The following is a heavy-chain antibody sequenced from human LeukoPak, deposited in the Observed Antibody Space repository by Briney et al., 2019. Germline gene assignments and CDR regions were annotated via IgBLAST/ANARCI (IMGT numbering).Heavy chain of an antibody. Sequence: PSETLSLTCTVSGGSISSGGYYWSWIRQHPGKGLEWIGYIYYSGSTCYNPSLKSRVTISVDTSKNQFSLKLSSVTAADTAVYYCARGVTYYDFWSGPIRLHSQYYFDYWGQGTLVTVSS. V-gene: IGHV4-31*03. CDR2: IYYSGST. J-gene: IGHJ4*02. CDR3: ARGVTYYDFWSGPIRLHSQYYFDY. D-gene: IGHD3-3*01. CDR1: GGSISSGGYY.